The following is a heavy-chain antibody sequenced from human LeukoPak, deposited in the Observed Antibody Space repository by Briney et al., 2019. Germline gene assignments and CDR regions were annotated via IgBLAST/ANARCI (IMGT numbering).Heavy chain of an antibody. J-gene: IGHJ4*02. CDR1: GGTFSSYA. CDR3: ARGRGYYDFWSGYLDY. D-gene: IGHD3-3*01. Sequence: SVKVSCKASGGTFSSYAISWVRQAPGQGLEWMGGIIPIFGTANYAQKFQGRVTITRNTSISTAYMELSSLRSEDTAVYYCARGRGYYDFWSGYLDYWGQGTLVTVSS. V-gene: IGHV1-69*05. CDR2: IIPIFGTA.